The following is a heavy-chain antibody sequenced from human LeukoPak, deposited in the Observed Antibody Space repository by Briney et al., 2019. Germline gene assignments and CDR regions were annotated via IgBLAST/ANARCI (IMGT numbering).Heavy chain of an antibody. CDR3: AKDLYCTNGVCSDY. V-gene: IGHV3-9*01. J-gene: IGHJ4*02. CDR1: GFTFDDYA. D-gene: IGHD2-8*01. CDR2: ISWNSDSL. Sequence: GGSLRLSCAASGFTFDDYAMHWVRQAPGKGLEWVSGISWNSDSLGYADSVKGRFTISRDNSKNTLYLQMNSLRAEDTAVYYCAKDLYCTNGVCSDYWGQGTLVTVSS.